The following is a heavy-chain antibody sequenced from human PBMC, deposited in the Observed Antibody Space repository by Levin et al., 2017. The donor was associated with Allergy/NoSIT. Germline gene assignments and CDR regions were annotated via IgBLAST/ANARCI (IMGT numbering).Heavy chain of an antibody. CDR2: ISGSGGSA. J-gene: IGHJ4*02. V-gene: IGHV3-23*01. CDR3: ANGVGAIHFDY. D-gene: IGHD1-26*01. Sequence: AGGSLRLSCAASGFTFSSYAMSWVRQAPGKGLEWVSAISGSGGSAYYADSVKGRFTISRDNSKTTLNLQMNSLRAEDTALYYCANGVGAIHFDYWGQGTLVTVSS. CDR1: GFTFSSYA.